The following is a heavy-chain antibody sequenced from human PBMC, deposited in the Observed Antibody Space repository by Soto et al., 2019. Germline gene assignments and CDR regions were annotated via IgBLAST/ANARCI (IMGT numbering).Heavy chain of an antibody. V-gene: IGHV1-18*04. J-gene: IGHJ4*02. Sequence: QVQLVQSGAEVKKPGASVKVSCKASGYNFTSYGISWVRQAPGQGLEWMGWISAYNGNTNYAQKLQGRVTMTTDTSTSTAYMELRSLRSDDTAVYYCARDRNRQGYGDSADFDYWGQGTLVTVSS. CDR2: ISAYNGNT. CDR1: GYNFTSYG. D-gene: IGHD4-17*01. CDR3: ARDRNRQGYGDSADFDY.